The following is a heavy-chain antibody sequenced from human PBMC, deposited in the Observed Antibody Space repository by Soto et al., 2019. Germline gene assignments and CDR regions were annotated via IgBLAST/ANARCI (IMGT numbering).Heavy chain of an antibody. V-gene: IGHV4-39*01. CDR3: ARVRDWFDP. Sequence: SETLALTCTVSGGSISSSSYYWGWIRQPPGKGLEWIGSIYYSGSTYYNPSLKSRVTISVDTSKNQFSLRLTSVTAADTAVYYCARVRDWFDPWGQGTLVTVSS. CDR1: GGSISSSSYY. D-gene: IGHD3-3*01. J-gene: IGHJ5*02. CDR2: IYYSGST.